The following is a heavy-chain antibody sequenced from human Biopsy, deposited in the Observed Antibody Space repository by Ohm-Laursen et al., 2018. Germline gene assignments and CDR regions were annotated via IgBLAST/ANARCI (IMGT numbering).Heavy chain of an antibody. V-gene: IGHV4-39*01. CDR3: ARDYDTSGYYYVS. D-gene: IGHD3-22*01. Sequence: SQTLSLTCPVSGGSFSNNNYYWGWIRQPPGKGLEWIGSIFYLGSTHYKPSLKSRVNISVDTSKNQFSMGMNSLTAADTAVYYCARDYDTSGYYYVSWGQGTLVTVSS. CDR1: GGSFSNNNYY. CDR2: IFYLGST. J-gene: IGHJ5*02.